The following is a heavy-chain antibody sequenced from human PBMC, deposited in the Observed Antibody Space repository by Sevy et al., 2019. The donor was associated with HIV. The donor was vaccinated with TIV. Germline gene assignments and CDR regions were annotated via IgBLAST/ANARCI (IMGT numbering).Heavy chain of an antibody. CDR2: TYYRSKWYN. J-gene: IGHJ6*02. Sequence: KQSQTLSLTCAISGDSVSSNSAAWNWIRQSPSRGLEWLGRTYYRSKWYNDYAVSVKSRITINPDTSKNQFSLQLNSVTPEDTAVYYCARSGAGKLGIVVVPAMDVWGQGTTVTVSS. CDR1: GDSVSSNSAA. CDR3: ARSGAGKLGIVVVPAMDV. V-gene: IGHV6-1*01. D-gene: IGHD2-2*01.